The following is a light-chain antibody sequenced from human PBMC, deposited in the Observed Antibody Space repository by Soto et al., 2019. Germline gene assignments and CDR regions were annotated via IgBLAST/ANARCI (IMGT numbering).Light chain of an antibody. CDR1: QSVSSN. CDR2: GAS. CDR3: QQYNNWPLT. Sequence: EIVMTQSPATLSVSPGERATLSCRASQSVSSNLARYQHQPGQAPRVLIYGASTRATGFPARFSGSGSETEFTLTISSLQSEDFAVYYCQQYNNWPLTFGGGTKVEIK. V-gene: IGKV3-15*01. J-gene: IGKJ4*01.